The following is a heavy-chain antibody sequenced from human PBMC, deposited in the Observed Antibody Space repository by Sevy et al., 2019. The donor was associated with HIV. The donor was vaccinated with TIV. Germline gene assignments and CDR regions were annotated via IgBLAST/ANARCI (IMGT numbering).Heavy chain of an antibody. CDR3: ARDRGEILWSAFKS. CDR2: ISHDGRNNK. V-gene: IGHV3-30*04. D-gene: IGHD3-10*01. Sequence: GGSLRLSCAASGFTFSEFGMHWVRQAPGKGLEWVAVISHDGRNNKYNADSVKGRFTISRDNSKNTLYLQMNSLRADDTAIYYCARDRGEILWSAFKSWGQGTLVTVSS. J-gene: IGHJ5*02. CDR1: GFTFSEFG.